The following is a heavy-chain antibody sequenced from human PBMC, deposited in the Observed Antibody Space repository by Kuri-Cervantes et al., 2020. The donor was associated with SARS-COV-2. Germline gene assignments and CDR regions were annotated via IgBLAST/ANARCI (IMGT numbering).Heavy chain of an antibody. CDR1: GGSISRHY. J-gene: IGHJ3*02. D-gene: IGHD3-3*01. CDR3: ASQVTIFVVEYDAFDI. V-gene: IGHV4-59*11. Sequence: GSLRLSCTVYGGSISRHYWSWIRQPPGKGLEWIGYIYYGGSTNYNPSLKNRVTISIDTSKNQFSLMLSSMTAADTAVYYCASQVTIFVVEYDAFDIWGQGTTVTVSS. CDR2: IYYGGST.